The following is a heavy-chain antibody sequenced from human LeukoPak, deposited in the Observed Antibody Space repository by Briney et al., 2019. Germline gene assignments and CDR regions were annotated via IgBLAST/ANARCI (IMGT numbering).Heavy chain of an antibody. CDR1: GGSISSGSYY. D-gene: IGHD3-3*01. Sequence: PSETLSLTCTVSGGSISSGSYYWSWIRQPAGKGLEWIGRIYTSGSTNYNPSLKSRVTISVDTSKNQFSLKLSSVTAADTAVYYCAGGNYDFWSGYSDYWGQGTLVTVSS. V-gene: IGHV4-61*02. CDR2: IYTSGST. J-gene: IGHJ4*02. CDR3: AGGNYDFWSGYSDY.